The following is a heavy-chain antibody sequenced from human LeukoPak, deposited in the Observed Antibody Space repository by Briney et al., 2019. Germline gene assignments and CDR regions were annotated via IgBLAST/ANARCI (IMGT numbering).Heavy chain of an antibody. D-gene: IGHD1-26*01. V-gene: IGHV3-7*01. J-gene: IGHJ4*02. CDR1: GFTFSTYW. CDR2: INEDGSEK. Sequence: PGGSLRLSCAGSGFTFSTYWMSWVRQVPGKGLEWMANINEDGSEKNYVDSVKGRFTISRDNAKNLVYLQLNSLRVEDTAVYYCARDEVVGASRFEYWGQGTQVMVSS. CDR3: ARDEVVGASRFEY.